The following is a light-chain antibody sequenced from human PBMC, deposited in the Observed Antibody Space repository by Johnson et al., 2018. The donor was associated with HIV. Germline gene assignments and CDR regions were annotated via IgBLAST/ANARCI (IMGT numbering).Light chain of an antibody. J-gene: IGLJ1*01. CDR3: GTWDSSLSASYG. V-gene: IGLV1-51*02. CDR2: ENN. Sequence: QSVLTQPPSVSAAPGQKVTISCSGSSSNIGNNYVSWYQQLPGTAPKLLIYENNKRPSGIPDLFSGSKSGTSATLGITGLQTGDEADYYCGTWDSSLSASYGFGTGTKVTVL. CDR1: SSNIGNNY.